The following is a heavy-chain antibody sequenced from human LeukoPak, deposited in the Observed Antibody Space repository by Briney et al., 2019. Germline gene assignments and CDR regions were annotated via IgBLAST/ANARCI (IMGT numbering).Heavy chain of an antibody. J-gene: IGHJ6*02. Sequence: GGSLRLSCAASGFTFSSYGMHWVRQAPGKGLEWVAVIWYDGSNKYYADSVKGRFTISRDNSKNTLYLQMNSLRAEDTAVYYCARVNNPPTDYGMDVWGQGTTVTVSS. V-gene: IGHV3-33*01. CDR1: GFTFSSYG. CDR3: ARVNNPPTDYGMDV. CDR2: IWYDGSNK. D-gene: IGHD1/OR15-1a*01.